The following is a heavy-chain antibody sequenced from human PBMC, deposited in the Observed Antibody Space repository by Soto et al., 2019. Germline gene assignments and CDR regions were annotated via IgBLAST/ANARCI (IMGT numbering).Heavy chain of an antibody. D-gene: IGHD2-15*01. J-gene: IGHJ4*02. CDR3: ARPHCSGGSCYLGY. Sequence: PSETLSLTCTVSGGSISSSSYYWGWIRQPPGKGLEWIGSIYYSGSTYYNPSLKSRVTISVDTSKNQFSLKLSSVTAADTAVYYCARPHCSGGSCYLGYWGQGTLVTVSS. V-gene: IGHV4-39*01. CDR2: IYYSGST. CDR1: GGSISSSSYY.